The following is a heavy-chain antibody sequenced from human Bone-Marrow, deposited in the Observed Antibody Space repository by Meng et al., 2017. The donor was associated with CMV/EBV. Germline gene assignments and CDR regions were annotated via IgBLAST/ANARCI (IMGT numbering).Heavy chain of an antibody. CDR2: INPHNGVT. J-gene: IGHJ6*02. V-gene: IGHV1-2*02. CDR3: ARRDDPWGGYPHYYGMDV. D-gene: IGHD3-3*01. CDR1: GYTFTEFY. Sequence: ASVKVSCKASGYTFTEFYIHWVRQTPGQGLEWMGCINPHNGVTNYTHNFKGRFTLTRATSINTAYMELSRLRSDDAAVYYCARRDDPWGGYPHYYGMDVWGQGTTVTVSS.